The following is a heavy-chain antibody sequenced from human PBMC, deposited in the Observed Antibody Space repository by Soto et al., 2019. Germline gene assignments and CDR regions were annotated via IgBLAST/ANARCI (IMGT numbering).Heavy chain of an antibody. CDR3: ARGPDL. V-gene: IGHV1-18*04. CDR1: GYNFFDYT. J-gene: IGHJ2*01. CDR2: VTAYNGDT. Sequence: QARLVQSAAEVKKPGASVRLSCRASGYNFFDYTIIWVRQTPEKRLEWVGWVTAYNGDTRYAEKFQGRVTVTSDTRTSTAYLELRSLKSDDSAIYYCARGPDLWGRGTLVTVSS.